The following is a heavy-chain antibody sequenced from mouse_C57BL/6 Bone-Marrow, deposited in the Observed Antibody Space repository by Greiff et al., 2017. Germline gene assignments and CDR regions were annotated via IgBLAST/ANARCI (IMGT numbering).Heavy chain of an antibody. CDR1: GFTFSDYY. Sequence: EVHLVESGGGLVQPGGSLKLSCAASGFTFSDYYMYWVRQTPEKRLEWVAYISNGGGSTYYPDTVKGRFPISRDNAKNTLYLQMSRLKSEDTAMYYCARRGENWGQGTSVTVSS. V-gene: IGHV5-12*01. CDR2: ISNGGGST. CDR3: ARRGEN. J-gene: IGHJ4*01.